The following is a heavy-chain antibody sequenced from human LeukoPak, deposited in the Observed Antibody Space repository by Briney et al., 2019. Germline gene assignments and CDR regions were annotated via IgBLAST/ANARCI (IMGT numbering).Heavy chain of an antibody. J-gene: IGHJ6*02. D-gene: IGHD3-3*01. CDR3: ARGITIFGVVIINYYGMDV. CDR2: ISSSGSTI. CDR1: GFTFSDYY. V-gene: IGHV3-11*01. Sequence: PGGSLRLSCAASGFTFSDYYMSWIRQAPGKGLEWVSYISSSGSTIYYADSVKGRFTISRDNAKNSLYLQMNSLRAEDTAVYYCARGITIFGVVIINYYGMDVWGQGTTVTVSS.